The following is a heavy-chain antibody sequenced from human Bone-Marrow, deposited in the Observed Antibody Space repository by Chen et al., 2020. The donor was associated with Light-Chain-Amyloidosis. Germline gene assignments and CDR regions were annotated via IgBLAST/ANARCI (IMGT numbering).Heavy chain of an antibody. CDR3: ARSPYSTVAPHYYGMDL. Sequence: VPQVESGGGLVKPGGSLRLSCAASGFTFSLYGMHWVRQAPGKGLEWVSSITGGGTSINYADSVRGLFNISGDNARNTLYLQMNSLRAEDTAVYYCARSPYSTVAPHYYGMDLWGQGITVTVSS. J-gene: IGHJ6*02. CDR1: GFTFSLYG. CDR2: ITGGGTSI. V-gene: IGHV3-21*01. D-gene: IGHD6-13*01.